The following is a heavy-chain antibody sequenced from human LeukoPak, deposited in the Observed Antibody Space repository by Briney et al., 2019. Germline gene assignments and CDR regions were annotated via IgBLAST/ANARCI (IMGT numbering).Heavy chain of an antibody. D-gene: IGHD6-13*01. CDR3: AKEGRSTTPGY. J-gene: IGHJ4*02. CDR1: GFTFSSSS. Sequence: GESLRLSCAASGFTFSSSSMDWVRQAPGKGLEWVSPISSSSSSIYYTDSVKGRFTISRDNTKNSLYLQMNSLRAEDTAVYFCAKEGRSTTPGYWGQGTLVTVSS. CDR2: ISSSSSSI. V-gene: IGHV3-21*01.